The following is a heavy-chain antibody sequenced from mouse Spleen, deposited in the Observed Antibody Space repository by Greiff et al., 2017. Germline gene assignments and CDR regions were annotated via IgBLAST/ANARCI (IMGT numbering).Heavy chain of an antibody. D-gene: IGHD1-1*01. CDR1: GYTFTDYE. Sequence: VQGVESGAELVRPGASVSLSCKASGYTFTDYEMHWVKQTPVHGLEWIGAIDPETGGTAYNQKFKGKAILTADKSSSTAYMELRSLTSEDSAVYYCTREEIITTGGYFDVWGTGTTVTVSS. CDR2: IDPETGGT. V-gene: IGHV1-15*01. CDR3: TREEIITTGGYFDV. J-gene: IGHJ1*03.